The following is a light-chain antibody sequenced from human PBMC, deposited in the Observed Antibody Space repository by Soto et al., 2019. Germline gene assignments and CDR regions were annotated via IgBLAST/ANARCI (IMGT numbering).Light chain of an antibody. V-gene: IGKV1-39*01. Sequence: DIQMTQAPSSLSASVGDRVTITCRASQSIRSYLNWYQQKPGKAPKLLIYAASSLQSRVPSRFSGSGSGTDFTLTISSLQPEDFATYYCQQSYSSPLGFGPGTKVDIK. J-gene: IGKJ3*01. CDR2: AAS. CDR1: QSIRSY. CDR3: QQSYSSPLG.